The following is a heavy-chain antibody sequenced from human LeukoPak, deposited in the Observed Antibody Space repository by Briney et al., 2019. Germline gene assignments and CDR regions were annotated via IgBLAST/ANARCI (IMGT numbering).Heavy chain of an antibody. Sequence: GGSLRLSCAASGFTVSSNYMSWVRQAPGKGLEWVSVIYSGGSTYYADSVKGRFTISRDNSKNTLYLQMNSLRAEDTAVYYCARGMRSSWYWDAFDIWGQGTMVTVSS. J-gene: IGHJ3*02. V-gene: IGHV3-66*01. CDR2: IYSGGST. CDR1: GFTVSSNY. D-gene: IGHD6-13*01. CDR3: ARGMRSSWYWDAFDI.